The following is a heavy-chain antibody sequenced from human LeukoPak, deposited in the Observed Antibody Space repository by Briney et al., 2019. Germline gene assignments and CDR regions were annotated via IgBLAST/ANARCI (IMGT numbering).Heavy chain of an antibody. Sequence: PSETLSLTCTVPGGSISSYYWSSIRQPPGKGLEWIGYIYYSGSTNYNPSLKSRVTISVDTSKNQFSLKLSSVTAADTAVYYCARVSFYYGSGSYYRSFDPWGQGTLVTVSS. CDR3: ARVSFYYGSGSYYRSFDP. V-gene: IGHV4-59*01. J-gene: IGHJ5*02. CDR1: GGSISSYY. CDR2: IYYSGST. D-gene: IGHD3-10*01.